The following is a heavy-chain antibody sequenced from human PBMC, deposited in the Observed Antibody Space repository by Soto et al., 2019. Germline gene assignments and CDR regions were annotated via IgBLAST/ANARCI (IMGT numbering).Heavy chain of an antibody. CDR3: AKIPYGYVPHNCFDP. D-gene: IGHD5-18*01. CDR2: ISGSGGST. CDR1: GFTFSSYS. J-gene: IGHJ5*02. Sequence: GGVLRLSCTASGFTFSSYSMSWVRQAPGKGLEWVSAISGSGGSTYYADSVKGRFTISRDNSKNTLYLQMNSLRAEDTAVYYCAKIPYGYVPHNCFDPWGQGTLVTVSS. V-gene: IGHV3-23*01.